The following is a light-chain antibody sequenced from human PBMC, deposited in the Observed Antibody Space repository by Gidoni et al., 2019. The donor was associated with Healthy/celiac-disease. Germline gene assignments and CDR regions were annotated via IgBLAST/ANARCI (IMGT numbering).Light chain of an antibody. CDR3: SSYTSSSHYV. Sequence: QSALTQPASVSGSPGQYITISCTGTSSDVGGYNYVSWYQQHPSKAPKLMIYDVSNRPSGFSNRFSGSKSGNTASLTISGLQAEDEADYYCSSYTSSSHYVFGTGTKVTVL. V-gene: IGLV2-14*03. CDR2: DVS. CDR1: SSDVGGYNY. J-gene: IGLJ1*01.